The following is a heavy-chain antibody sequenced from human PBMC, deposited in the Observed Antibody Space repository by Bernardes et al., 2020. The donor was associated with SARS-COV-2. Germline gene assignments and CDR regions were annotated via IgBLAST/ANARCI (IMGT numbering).Heavy chain of an antibody. V-gene: IGHV3-33*01. J-gene: IGHJ4*02. D-gene: IGHD3-10*01. CDR3: ARGSGSPGPSFDY. Sequence: GGSLRLSCAASGFTFSSYGMNWVRQAPGKGLEWVAVIWSDGSNTYYTDSVKGRFTISRDNSKNTLYLQMNSLRAEDMAVYYCARGSGSPGPSFDYWGQGTLVTVSS. CDR2: IWSDGSNT. CDR1: GFTFSSYG.